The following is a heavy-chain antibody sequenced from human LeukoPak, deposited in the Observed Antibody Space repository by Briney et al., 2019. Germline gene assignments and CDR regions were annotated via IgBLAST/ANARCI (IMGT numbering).Heavy chain of an antibody. D-gene: IGHD3-22*01. CDR2: TSHDGTNS. V-gene: IGHV3-30*14. CDR1: GFTLKTYA. Sequence: AGGSLRLSCTASGFTLKTYAMHWVRQAPGKALDWLAVTSHDGTNSFYADSVRGRCTFSRDNSKSTVYLQLNSLRTEDTAIYHCAREGDFYDSDRYAIGDFDLWGRGTLVSVSS. CDR3: AREGDFYDSDRYAIGDFDL. J-gene: IGHJ3*01.